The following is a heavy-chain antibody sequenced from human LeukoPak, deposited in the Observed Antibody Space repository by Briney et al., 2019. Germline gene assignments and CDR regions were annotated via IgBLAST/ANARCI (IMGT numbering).Heavy chain of an antibody. Sequence: PSETLSLTCAVYGGSFGNYFWTWIRQPPGRGLEWIGEISHDGNTNYNPSLKSRVTMSIDTSKKQFSLKLNSVTAADTAVYYCARVYTIFGVVNYFDFWGQGALVTVSS. J-gene: IGHJ4*02. CDR3: ARVYTIFGVVNYFDF. V-gene: IGHV4-34*01. CDR2: ISHDGNT. D-gene: IGHD3-3*01. CDR1: GGSFGNYF.